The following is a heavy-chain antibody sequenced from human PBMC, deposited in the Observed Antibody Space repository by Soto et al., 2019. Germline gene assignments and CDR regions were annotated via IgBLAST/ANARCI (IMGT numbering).Heavy chain of an antibody. CDR1: GGSISSGYYY. J-gene: IGHJ6*02. CDR3: TTGATSGRYVNYYYGIDV. V-gene: IGHV4-30-4*03. D-gene: IGHD1-1*01. CDR2: IYYSGNT. Sequence: SETLSLTCSVSGGSISSGYYYWSWIRQPPGKGLEWIGNIYYSGNTYYNPSLKSRLIISIDTSKNQFSLKVGSVTPEDTAVYYCTTGATSGRYVNYYYGIDVWGQGTTVTVSS.